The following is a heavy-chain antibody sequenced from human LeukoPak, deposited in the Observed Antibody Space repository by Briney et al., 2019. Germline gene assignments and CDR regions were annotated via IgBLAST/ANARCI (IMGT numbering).Heavy chain of an antibody. V-gene: IGHV3-53*01. D-gene: IGHD3-22*01. CDR2: IYSGGST. CDR1: GFTVSSNY. J-gene: IGHJ3*02. CDR3: AREMIRRVRGAFDI. Sequence: GGSLRLSCAASGFTVSSNYMSWVRQAPGKGLEWVSVIYSGGSTYYADSVKGRFTISRDNSKNTLYLQMNSLRAEDTAVYYCAREMIRRVRGAFDIWGQGTMVTVSS.